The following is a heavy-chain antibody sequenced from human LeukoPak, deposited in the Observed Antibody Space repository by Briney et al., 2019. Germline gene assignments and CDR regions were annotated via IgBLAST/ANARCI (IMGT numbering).Heavy chain of an antibody. D-gene: IGHD1-26*01. V-gene: IGHV3-21*01. CDR2: ISSSSSYI. CDR1: GFTFSSYS. Sequence: GGSLRLSCAASGFTFSSYSMNWVRQAPGKGLEWVSSISSSSSYIYYADSVKGRFTISRDNAKNSLCLQMNSLRAEDTAVYYCARAPRHMVGAPPGDIWGQGTMVTVSS. J-gene: IGHJ3*02. CDR3: ARAPRHMVGAPPGDI.